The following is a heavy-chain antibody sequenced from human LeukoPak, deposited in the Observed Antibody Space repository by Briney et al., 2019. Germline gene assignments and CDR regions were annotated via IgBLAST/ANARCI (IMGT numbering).Heavy chain of an antibody. V-gene: IGHV1-69*13. Sequence: GASVKVSCKASGGTFSSYAISWVRQAPGQGLEWMGGIIPIFGTANYAQKFQGRVTITADESTSTAYMELSSLRSEDTAVYYCARERITIFGVVYYYYYGMDVWGQGTTVTVSS. D-gene: IGHD3-3*01. J-gene: IGHJ6*02. CDR3: ARERITIFGVVYYYYYGMDV. CDR2: IIPIFGTA. CDR1: GGTFSSYA.